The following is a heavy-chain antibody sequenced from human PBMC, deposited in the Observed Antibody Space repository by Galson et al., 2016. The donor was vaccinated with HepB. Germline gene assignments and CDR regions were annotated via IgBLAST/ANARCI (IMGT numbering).Heavy chain of an antibody. CDR2: INNDGGST. CDR3: ARAASELDY. CDR1: GFIFSTYA. V-gene: IGHV3-64*04. J-gene: IGHJ4*02. Sequence: SLRLSCAASGFIFSTYAMHWVRQAPGKGLDYVSAINNDGGSTYYADSVKGRFTISRDNAKNSLYLQMDSLRVEDTAVYYCARAASELDYWGQGTLVTVSS. D-gene: IGHD6-19*01.